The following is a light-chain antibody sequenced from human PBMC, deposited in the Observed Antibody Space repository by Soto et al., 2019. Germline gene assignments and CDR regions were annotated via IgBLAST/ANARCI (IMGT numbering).Light chain of an antibody. V-gene: IGKV3-15*01. CDR1: QNVSSN. CDR2: GAS. Sequence: EIVMTQSPATLSVSPGERATLSCRASQNVSSNLAWYQQKPGQVPRLLIYGASTRATGIPARFGGSGSGTDFTLTISRLEPEDFAVYYCQQYGSSPLTFGGGTKVDIK. J-gene: IGKJ4*01. CDR3: QQYGSSPLT.